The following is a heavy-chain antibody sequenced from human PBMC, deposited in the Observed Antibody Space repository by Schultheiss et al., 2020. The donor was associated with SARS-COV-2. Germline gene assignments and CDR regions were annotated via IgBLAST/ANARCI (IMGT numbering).Heavy chain of an antibody. CDR2: IYYSGST. J-gene: IGHJ4*02. CDR3: ARDRIQYDYGGFDY. V-gene: IGHV4-61*08. Sequence: SQTLSLTCTVSGGSISSGDYYWSWIRQPPGKGLEWIGYIYYSGSTNYNPSLKSRVTISVDTSKNQFSLKLSSVTAADTAVYYCARDRIQYDYGGFDYWGQGTLVTVSS. D-gene: IGHD4-23*01. CDR1: GGSISSGDYY.